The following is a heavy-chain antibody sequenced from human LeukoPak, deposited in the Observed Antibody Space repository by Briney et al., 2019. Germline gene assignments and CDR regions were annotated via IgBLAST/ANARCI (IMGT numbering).Heavy chain of an antibody. V-gene: IGHV1-2*02. J-gene: IGHJ3*02. Sequence: ASVKVSCKASGYTFTGYCMHWVRQAPGQGLEWMGWINPNSGGTNYAQKFQGRVTMTRDTSISTAYMELSRLRSDDTAVYYCARYTKTYYYGSGSYSSDDAFDIWGQGTMVTVSS. CDR2: INPNSGGT. D-gene: IGHD3-10*01. CDR3: ARYTKTYYYGSGSYSSDDAFDI. CDR1: GYTFTGYC.